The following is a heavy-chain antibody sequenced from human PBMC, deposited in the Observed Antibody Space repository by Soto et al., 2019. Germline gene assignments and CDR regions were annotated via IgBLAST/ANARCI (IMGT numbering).Heavy chain of an antibody. CDR3: ARRRAPNWFAP. V-gene: IGHV3-7*01. Sequence: GGSLRLSCAASGFTFSSYWMSWVRQAPGKGLEWVANIKQDGSEKYYVDSVKGRFTISRDNAKDSLYLQMDSLRAEDTAVYYCARRRAPNWFAPWGQGTLVTVS. J-gene: IGHJ5*02. CDR1: GFTFSSYW. CDR2: IKQDGSEK.